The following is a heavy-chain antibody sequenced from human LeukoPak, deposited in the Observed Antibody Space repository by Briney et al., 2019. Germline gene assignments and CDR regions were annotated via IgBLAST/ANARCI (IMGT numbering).Heavy chain of an antibody. CDR3: ARDGGYSGYDFGY. CDR1: GYTFTSYG. Sequence: ASVKVSCKASGYTFTSYGISWVRQAPGQGLEWMGWINPNSGGTNYAQKFQGWVTMTRDTSISTAYMELSRLRSDDTAVYYCARDGGYSGYDFGYWGQGTLVTVSS. V-gene: IGHV1-2*04. CDR2: INPNSGGT. J-gene: IGHJ4*02. D-gene: IGHD5-12*01.